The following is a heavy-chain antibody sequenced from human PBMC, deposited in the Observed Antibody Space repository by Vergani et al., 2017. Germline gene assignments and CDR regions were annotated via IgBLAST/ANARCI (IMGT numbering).Heavy chain of an antibody. CDR2: INSDGDST. Sequence: VQLVESGGGLVQPGGSLRLSCTASGFTFSNYWMQWVRQAPGKGLMWVSRINSDGDSTSYADSVKGRFTISRDNAKNTLYLQMNNLRTEDTAIYYCAKQYFVSGNYLFDYWGQGTLVTVSS. J-gene: IGHJ4*02. CDR1: GFTFSNYW. V-gene: IGHV3-74*01. CDR3: AKQYFVSGNYLFDY. D-gene: IGHD3-10*01.